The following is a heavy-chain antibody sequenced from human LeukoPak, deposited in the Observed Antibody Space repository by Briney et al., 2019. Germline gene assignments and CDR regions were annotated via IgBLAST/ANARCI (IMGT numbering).Heavy chain of an antibody. CDR2: ISYDGSNK. D-gene: IGHD2-2*01. V-gene: IGHV3-30-3*01. CDR1: GFTFSSYA. Sequence: GGSLRLSCAASGFTFSSYAMHWVRQAPGKGLEWVAVISYDGSNKYYADSVKGRFTISRDNSKNTLYLQMNSLRAEDTALYYCAIDCSSTSCYNWGQGTLVTVSS. CDR3: AIDCSSTSCYN. J-gene: IGHJ4*02.